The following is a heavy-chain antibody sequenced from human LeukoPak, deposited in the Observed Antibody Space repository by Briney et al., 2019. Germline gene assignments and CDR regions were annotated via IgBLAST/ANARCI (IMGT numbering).Heavy chain of an antibody. CDR3: ARGRRRSYYYDSSGYYSSWFDP. CDR2: INHSGST. J-gene: IGHJ5*02. Sequence: SETLSLTCAVYGGSFSGYYWSWIRQPPGKGLEWIGEINHSGSTNYNPSLKSRVTISVDTSKNQFSLKLSSVTAADTAVYYCARGRRRSYYYDSSGYYSSWFDPWGQGTLVTVSS. D-gene: IGHD3-22*01. CDR1: GGSFSGYY. V-gene: IGHV4-34*01.